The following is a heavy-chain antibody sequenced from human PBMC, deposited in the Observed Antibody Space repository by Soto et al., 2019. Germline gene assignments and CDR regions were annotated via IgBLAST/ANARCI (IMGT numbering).Heavy chain of an antibody. CDR1: GGSVSSVGYY. J-gene: IGHJ6*02. Sequence: QVQLQESGPGLVRPSQTLSLTCIVSGGSVSSVGYYCSWVRQHPGTGLEWIGYIYSNGNTYYDPSLKSRVTLSVDTAKNQFSLNLNSVTGADTAVYWCARGKPFSGMDVWGQGTTVTVSS. CDR3: ARGKPFSGMDV. CDR2: IYSNGNT. V-gene: IGHV4-31*03.